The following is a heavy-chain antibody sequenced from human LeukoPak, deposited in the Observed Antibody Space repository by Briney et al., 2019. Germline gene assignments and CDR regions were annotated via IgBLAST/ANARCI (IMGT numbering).Heavy chain of an antibody. CDR2: ISSSSSYI. J-gene: IGHJ5*02. V-gene: IGHV3-21*01. CDR1: GFTFSSYS. Sequence: GGSLRLSCAASGFTFSSYSMNWVRQAPGKGLEWVSSISSSSSYIYYADSVKGRFTISRDNAKNSLYLQMNSLRAEDTAVYYCARFRVEYSSSNWFDPWGQGTLVTVSS. CDR3: ARFRVEYSSSNWFDP. D-gene: IGHD6-6*01.